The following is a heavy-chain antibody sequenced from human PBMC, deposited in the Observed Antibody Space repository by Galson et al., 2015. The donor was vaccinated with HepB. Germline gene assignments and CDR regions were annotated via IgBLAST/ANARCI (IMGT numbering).Heavy chain of an antibody. CDR1: GFTFSSYG. V-gene: IGHV3-33*08. J-gene: IGHJ4*02. CDR3: ARDPGGYDYHFLGPFDY. D-gene: IGHD5-12*01. CDR2: IWYDGSNK. Sequence: SLRLSCAASGFTFSSYGMHWVRQAPGKGLEWVAVIWYDGSNKYYADSVKGRFTISRDNSKNTLYLQMNSLRAEDTAVYYCARDPGGYDYHFLGPFDYWGQGTLVTVSS.